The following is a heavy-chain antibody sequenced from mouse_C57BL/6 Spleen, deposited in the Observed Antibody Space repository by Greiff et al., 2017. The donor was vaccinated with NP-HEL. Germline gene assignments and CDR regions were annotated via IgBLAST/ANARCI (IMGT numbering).Heavy chain of an antibody. D-gene: IGHD2-2*01. V-gene: IGHV1-53*01. Sequence: QVQLQQPGTELVKPGASVKLSCKASGYTFTSYWMHWVKQRPGQGLEWIGNINPSNGGTNYNEKFKSKATLTVDKSSSTAYMQLSSLTSEESAVSICARGYYGYEGWYFEVWGTGTTLTLSS. J-gene: IGHJ1*03. CDR1: GYTFTSYW. CDR2: INPSNGGT. CDR3: ARGYYGYEGWYFEV.